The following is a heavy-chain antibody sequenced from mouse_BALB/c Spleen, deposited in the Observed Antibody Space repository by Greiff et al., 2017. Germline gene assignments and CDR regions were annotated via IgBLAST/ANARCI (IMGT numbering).Heavy chain of an antibody. V-gene: IGHV1-82*01. CDR1: GYAFSSSW. Sequence: QVQLQQPGPELVKPGASVKISCKASGYAFSSSWMNWVKQRPGQGLEWIGRIYPGDGDTNYNGKFKGKATLTADKSSSTAYMQLSSLTSVDSAVYFCARSHGGTTGGFAYWGQGTLVTVSA. CDR3: ARSHGGTTGGFAY. J-gene: IGHJ3*01. CDR2: IYPGDGDT. D-gene: IGHD2-14*01.